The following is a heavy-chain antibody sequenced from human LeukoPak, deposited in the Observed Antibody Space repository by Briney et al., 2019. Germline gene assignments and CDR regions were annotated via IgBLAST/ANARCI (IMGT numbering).Heavy chain of an antibody. V-gene: IGHV3-30*02. CDR1: GFTFSSYG. CDR2: IRYDGSNK. CDR3: AKDQLTVAVAGTDDAFDI. Sequence: PGGSLRLSCAASGFTFSSYGMHWVRQAPGKGLEWVAFIRYDGSNKYYADSVKGRFTISRDNSKNTLYLQMNSLRAEDTAVYYRAKDQLTVAVAGTDDAFDIWGQGTMVTASS. D-gene: IGHD6-19*01. J-gene: IGHJ3*02.